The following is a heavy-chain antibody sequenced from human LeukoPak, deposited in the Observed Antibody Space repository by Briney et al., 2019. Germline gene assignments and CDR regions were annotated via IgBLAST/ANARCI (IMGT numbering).Heavy chain of an antibody. CDR2: ISGSGGST. CDR3: AKSTQVRIAARSDY. CDR1: GFTFSGYA. D-gene: IGHD6-6*01. Sequence: PGGSLRLSCAASGFTFSGYAMSWVRQAPGKGLEWVSAISGSGGSTYYADSVKGRFTISRDNSKNTLYLQMNSLRAEDTAVYYCAKSTQVRIAARSDYWGQGTLVTVSS. J-gene: IGHJ4*02. V-gene: IGHV3-23*01.